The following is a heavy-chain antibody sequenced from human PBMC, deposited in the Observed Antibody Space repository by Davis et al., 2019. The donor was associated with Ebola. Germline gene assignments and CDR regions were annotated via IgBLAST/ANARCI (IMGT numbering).Heavy chain of an antibody. J-gene: IGHJ6*02. Sequence: GESLKISCKGSGYSFTSYWISWVRQMPGKGLEWMGRIDPSDSYTNYSPSFQGHVTISADKSISTAYLQWSSLKASDTAMYYCARLRGWPTLNDYGMDVWGQGTTVTVSS. V-gene: IGHV5-10-1*01. CDR2: IDPSDSYT. CDR3: ARLRGWPTLNDYGMDV. CDR1: GYSFTSYW. D-gene: IGHD4-11*01.